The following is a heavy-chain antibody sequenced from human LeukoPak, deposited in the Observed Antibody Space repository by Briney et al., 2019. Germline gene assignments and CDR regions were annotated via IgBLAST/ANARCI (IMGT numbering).Heavy chain of an antibody. V-gene: IGHV3-11*05. CDR1: GFTFRDYY. CDR3: ARVAREFDS. CDR2: ISSSGSDI. J-gene: IGHJ5*01. Sequence: PGGSLRLSCAASGFTFRDYYMSWIRQAPGKGLEGVSYISSSGSDIKYADSVKGRFTVSRDNAKNPLYLQMNSLRVEDTAVYYCARVAREFDSWGQGTLVTVSS.